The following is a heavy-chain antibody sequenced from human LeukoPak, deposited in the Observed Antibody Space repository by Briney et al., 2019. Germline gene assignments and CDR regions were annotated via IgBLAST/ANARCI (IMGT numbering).Heavy chain of an antibody. D-gene: IGHD6-19*01. CDR2: IYYSGST. J-gene: IGHJ4*02. Sequence: SETLSLTCTVSGGSISSSSYYWGWIRQPPGRGLEWIGSIYYSGSTYYNPSLKSRVTISVDTSKNQFSLKLSSVTAADTAVYYCGSGWYTSQTDYWGQGTLVTVSS. V-gene: IGHV4-39*01. CDR3: GSGWYTSQTDY. CDR1: GGSISSSSYY.